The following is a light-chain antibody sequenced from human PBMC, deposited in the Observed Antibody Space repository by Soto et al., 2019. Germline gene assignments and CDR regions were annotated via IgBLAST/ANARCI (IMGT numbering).Light chain of an antibody. CDR2: GAS. V-gene: IGKV3-11*01. CDR3: QQRSNWPPKIT. Sequence: IVMTQSPSTLSVSPGERATFSCRASQSVSSNLAWYQQKPGQAPRLLIYGASNRATGIPARFSGSGSGTDFTLTTSSLEPEDFAVYYCQQRSNWPPKITFGQGTRLEIK. J-gene: IGKJ5*01. CDR1: QSVSSN.